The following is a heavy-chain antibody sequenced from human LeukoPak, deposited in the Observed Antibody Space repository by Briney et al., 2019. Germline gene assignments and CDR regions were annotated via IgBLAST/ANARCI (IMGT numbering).Heavy chain of an antibody. D-gene: IGHD3-3*01. J-gene: IGHJ6*02. CDR3: AKTIGRDYYYYGMDV. CDR2: IGGSGVST. Sequence: GGSLRLPCAPSGFTFSSYAMTWVRQAPGKGLEWVSAIGGSGVSTYYADSVKGRFTISRDNSKNTLYLQMNSLRAEDTAVYYCAKTIGRDYYYYGMDVRGQGTTVTVSS. CDR1: GFTFSSYA. V-gene: IGHV3-23*01.